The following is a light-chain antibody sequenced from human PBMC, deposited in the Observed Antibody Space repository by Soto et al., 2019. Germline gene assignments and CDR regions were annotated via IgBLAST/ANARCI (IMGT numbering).Light chain of an antibody. Sequence: EIVMTQSPATLSVSPGERATLSFRASQSVSSNLAWYQQKPGQSPRLLIYGASTRATGIPARFSGSGSGTEFTLTISSLQSEDFAVYYCQQYHNWPPLTFGGGTKVEIK. J-gene: IGKJ4*01. CDR2: GAS. CDR3: QQYHNWPPLT. CDR1: QSVSSN. V-gene: IGKV3-15*01.